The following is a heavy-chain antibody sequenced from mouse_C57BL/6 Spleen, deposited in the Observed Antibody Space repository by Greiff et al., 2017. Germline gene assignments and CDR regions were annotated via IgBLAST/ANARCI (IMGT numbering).Heavy chain of an antibody. J-gene: IGHJ2*01. CDR1: GYAFSSSW. V-gene: IGHV1-82*01. CDR3: AREASITTVVATNFDY. CDR2: IYPGDGDT. Sequence: VQLVESGPELVKPGASVKISCKASGYAFSSSWMNWVKQRPGKGLEWIGRIYPGDGDTNYNGKFKGKATLTADKSSSTAYMQLSSLTSEDSAVYFCAREASITTVVATNFDYWGQGTTLTVSS. D-gene: IGHD1-1*01.